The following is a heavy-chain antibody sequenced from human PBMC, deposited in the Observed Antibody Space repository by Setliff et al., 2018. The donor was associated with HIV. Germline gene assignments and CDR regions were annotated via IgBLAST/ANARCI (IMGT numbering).Heavy chain of an antibody. J-gene: IGHJ4*02. CDR1: GGSINRSPYY. Sequence: PSETLSLTCTVSGGSINRSPYYWGWIRQPPGKGLEWIASIFYSGSTYHNPSLKSRVTISVDTANNQFSLKVNSMTAADSAIYYCARVESGILGYWGRGTRVTGS. V-gene: IGHV4-39*07. D-gene: IGHD1-26*01. CDR3: ARVESGILGY. CDR2: IFYSGST.